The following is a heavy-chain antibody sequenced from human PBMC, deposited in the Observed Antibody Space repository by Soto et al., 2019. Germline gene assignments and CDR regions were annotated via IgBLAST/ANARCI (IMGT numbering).Heavy chain of an antibody. J-gene: IGHJ4*02. CDR2: ISDYDGGT. CDR3: ARVRSGYDDFCGITYYYFDS. CDR1: GYTFSTYG. D-gene: IGHD3-16*01. V-gene: IGHV1-18*04. Sequence: ASVKVSCKASGYTFSTYGINWVRQAPGQGLEWMGWISDYDGGTNYAQNLQGRVSMTTDTSTSTAYMELRSLKSDDTAISYCARVRSGYDDFCGITYYYFDSWGQGTLFTVSS.